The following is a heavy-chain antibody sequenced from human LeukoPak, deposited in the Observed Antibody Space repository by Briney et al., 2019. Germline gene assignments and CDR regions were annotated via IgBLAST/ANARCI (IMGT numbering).Heavy chain of an antibody. CDR3: AKDSTTLYYYYYGMDV. CDR1: GFTFSSYA. Sequence: GGSLRLSCAASGFTFSSYAMSWVRQAPGKGLEWVSAISGSGGSTYYADSVKGRFTISRDNSKNTLYLQMNSLRAEDTAVYYCAKDSTTLYYYYYGMDVRGQGTTVTVSS. J-gene: IGHJ6*02. D-gene: IGHD1-26*01. CDR2: ISGSGGST. V-gene: IGHV3-23*01.